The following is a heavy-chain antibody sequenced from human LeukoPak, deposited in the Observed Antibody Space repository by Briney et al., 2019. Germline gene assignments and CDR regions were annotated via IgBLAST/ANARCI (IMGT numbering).Heavy chain of an antibody. CDR2: IYTSGST. V-gene: IGHV4-4*07. J-gene: IGHJ6*03. CDR3: AREVVVIDYYYYMDV. CDR1: GGSLSSYY. Sequence: SETLSLTCTVSGGSLSSYYWSWIRQPAGKGLEWTGRIYTSGSTNYNPSLMSRVTMSVDTSKNQFSLKLSSVTAADTAVYYCAREVVVIDYYYYMDVWGKGTTVTVSS. D-gene: IGHD2-21*01.